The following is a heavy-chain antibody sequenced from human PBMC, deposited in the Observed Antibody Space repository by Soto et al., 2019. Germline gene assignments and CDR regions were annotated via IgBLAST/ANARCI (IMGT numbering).Heavy chain of an antibody. CDR2: IIPILGIA. CDR3: ARDLPGYCSSTSCTDDI. V-gene: IGHV1-69*04. Sequence: SVKVSCKASGGTFSSYTISWVRQAPGQGLEWVGRIIPILGIANYAQKFQGRVTITADKSTSTAYMELSSLRSEDTAVYYCARDLPGYCSSTSCTDDIWGQGTMVTVSS. CDR1: GGTFSSYT. J-gene: IGHJ3*02. D-gene: IGHD2-2*01.